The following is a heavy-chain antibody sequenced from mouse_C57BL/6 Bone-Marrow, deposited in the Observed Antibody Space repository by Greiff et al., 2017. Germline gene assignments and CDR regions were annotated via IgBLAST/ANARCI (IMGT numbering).Heavy chain of an antibody. CDR3: AAYSDYFAY. CDR1: GYSFTDYN. D-gene: IGHD2-13*01. V-gene: IGHV1-39*01. CDR2: INPNNGTP. J-gene: IGHJ3*01. Sequence: EVQLQQSGPELVKPGASVKISCKASGYSFTDYNMNWVKQSHGKSLEWIGVINPNNGTPSYNQKFKGKATLTVDHSSSTAYMQLNSLPSEVSSVYYCAAYSDYFAYWGQGTLGTVSA.